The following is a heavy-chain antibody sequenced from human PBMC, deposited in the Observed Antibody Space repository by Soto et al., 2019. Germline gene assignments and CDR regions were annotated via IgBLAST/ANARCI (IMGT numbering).Heavy chain of an antibody. Sequence: GGSLRLSCAASGFTVNSNYMSWVRQAPGKGLEWVSVIYSDGSTYYADSIKGKFNISRDNSNNTLYFQMNSLRAEDTAVYYCATLTKYDILTGFYPCWGQGTLVTVSS. D-gene: IGHD3-9*01. J-gene: IGHJ4*02. CDR3: ATLTKYDILTGFYPC. CDR2: IYSDGST. V-gene: IGHV3-66*01. CDR1: GFTVNSNY.